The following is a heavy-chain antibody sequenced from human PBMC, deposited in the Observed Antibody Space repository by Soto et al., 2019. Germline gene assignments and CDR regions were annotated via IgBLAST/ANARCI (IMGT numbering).Heavy chain of an antibody. Sequence: PGGSLRLSCAASGFTFSSYAMSWVRQAPGKGLEWVSAISGSGGSTYYADSVKGRFTISRDNSKNTLYLQMNSLRAEDTAVYYCAKAQTVPYYDFWSGSQYPLGYYYGMDVWGQGTTVTVSS. CDR2: ISGSGGST. D-gene: IGHD3-3*01. V-gene: IGHV3-23*01. J-gene: IGHJ6*02. CDR3: AKAQTVPYYDFWSGSQYPLGYYYGMDV. CDR1: GFTFSSYA.